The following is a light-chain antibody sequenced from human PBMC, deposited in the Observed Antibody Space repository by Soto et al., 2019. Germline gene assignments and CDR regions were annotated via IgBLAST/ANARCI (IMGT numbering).Light chain of an antibody. CDR3: HQAGTFPFT. J-gene: IGKJ3*01. CDR2: AAS. CDR1: QDIEKW. V-gene: IGKV1-12*01. Sequence: DIQLTQSPSSVSASVGDTINITCRASQDIEKWLAWYQQKPGRAPKVLIYAASHLESGVPSRFSGSGSGTEFSLTISSLQTEDFATYFCHQAGTFPFTFAPGTKVDIK.